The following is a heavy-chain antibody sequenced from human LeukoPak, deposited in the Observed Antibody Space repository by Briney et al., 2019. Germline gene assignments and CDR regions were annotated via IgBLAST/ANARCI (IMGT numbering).Heavy chain of an antibody. CDR3: ARDRVGATFLDY. J-gene: IGHJ4*02. D-gene: IGHD1-26*01. CDR2: INPSGGST. V-gene: IGHV1-46*01. CDR1: GYTFTSYY. Sequence: ASVKVSCKASGYTFTSYYMHWVRQAPGQGLEWMGIINPSGGSTSYAQKFQGRVTMTRDTSTSTVYMELSSLRSGDTAVYYCARDRVGATFLDYWGQGTLVTVSS.